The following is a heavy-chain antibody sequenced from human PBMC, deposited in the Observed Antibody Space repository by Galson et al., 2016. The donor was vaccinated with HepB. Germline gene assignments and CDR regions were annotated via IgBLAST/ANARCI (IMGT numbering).Heavy chain of an antibody. Sequence: SLRLSCAASGFTFSNAWMNWVRQAPGKGLEWVGRIKSKTDGGTTDYAAPVKGRFTISRDDSKNTLYLQMNSLKTEDTAVYYCTTRVVVMVAAAINWFGPWGQGTLVTVSS. CDR3: TTRVVVMVAAAINWFGP. J-gene: IGHJ5*02. V-gene: IGHV3-15*07. D-gene: IGHD2-15*01. CDR1: GFTFSNAW. CDR2: IKSKTDGGTT.